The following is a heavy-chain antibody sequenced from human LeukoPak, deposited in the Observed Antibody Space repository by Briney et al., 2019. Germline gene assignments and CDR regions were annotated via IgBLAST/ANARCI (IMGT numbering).Heavy chain of an antibody. V-gene: IGHV3-7*01. J-gene: IGHJ4*02. CDR2: IKQDGSEK. CDR3: ASGEWELPSAY. D-gene: IGHD1-26*01. CDR1: GFTLSSYW. Sequence: GGSLRLSCAASGFTLSSYWMSWVRQAPGKGLEWVANIKQDGSEKYYVDSVKGRFTISRDNAKNSLYLQMNSLRAEDTAVYYCASGEWELPSAYWGQGTLVTVSS.